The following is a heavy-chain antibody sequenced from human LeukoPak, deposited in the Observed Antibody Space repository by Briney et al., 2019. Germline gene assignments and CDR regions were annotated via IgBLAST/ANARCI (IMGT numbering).Heavy chain of an antibody. D-gene: IGHD6-6*01. Sequence: PGGSLRLSYAASGFTFSSYSMTWVRQAPGKGLEWVSSISSSSSYIYYADSVKGRFTISRDNAKNSLYLQMNSLKAEDTAVYYCARDERGAARPYWGQGTLVTVSS. CDR2: ISSSSSYI. CDR1: GFTFSSYS. J-gene: IGHJ4*02. V-gene: IGHV3-21*01. CDR3: ARDERGAARPY.